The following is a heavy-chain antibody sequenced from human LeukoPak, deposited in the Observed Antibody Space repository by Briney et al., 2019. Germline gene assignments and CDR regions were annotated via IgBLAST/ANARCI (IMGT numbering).Heavy chain of an antibody. V-gene: IGHV3-49*04. Sequence: TGRSLRLSCSASGFTFGDHAMSWVRQAPGKGLEWVGFIRSKGYGGTTEYAASVEGRFSLSRDDSKSFVYLQMSSLKTEDTAVYYCTRVHSGNDFDYWGQGTLVTVSS. D-gene: IGHD3-10*01. CDR3: TRVHSGNDFDY. J-gene: IGHJ4*02. CDR2: IRSKGYGGTT. CDR1: GFTFGDHA.